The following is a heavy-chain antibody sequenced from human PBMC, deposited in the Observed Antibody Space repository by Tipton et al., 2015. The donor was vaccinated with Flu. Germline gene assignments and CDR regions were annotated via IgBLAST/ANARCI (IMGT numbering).Heavy chain of an antibody. V-gene: IGHV1-46*01. J-gene: IGHJ6*02. CDR1: ENTFTNHY. Sequence: QLVQSGAEVKKPGASVKISCKASENTFTNHYIHWVRQAPGQGLEWMGVSNPTGGSATYAQKLQGRVTMTRVTSTNSVFMELSSLKSEDTATYYCARGKKVYGDYYSGLDVWGQGTTVTVSS. CDR3: ARGKKVYGDYYSGLDV. CDR2: SNPTGGSA. D-gene: IGHD5/OR15-5a*01.